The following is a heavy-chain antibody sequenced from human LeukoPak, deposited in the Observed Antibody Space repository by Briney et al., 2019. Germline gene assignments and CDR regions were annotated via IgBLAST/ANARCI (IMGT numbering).Heavy chain of an antibody. CDR2: VHYSGST. CDR1: GGSISSYF. J-gene: IGHJ4*02. V-gene: IGHV4-59*01. CDR3: ARLGYSSGWYLDY. Sequence: SETLSLTCTVSGGSISSYFWSWIRQPPGKGLEWIGYVHYSGSTNYNPSLKSRLTISVDTSKNQFSLKLTSVTAADTAVYYCARLGYSSGWYLDYWGQGTLVTVSS. D-gene: IGHD6-19*01.